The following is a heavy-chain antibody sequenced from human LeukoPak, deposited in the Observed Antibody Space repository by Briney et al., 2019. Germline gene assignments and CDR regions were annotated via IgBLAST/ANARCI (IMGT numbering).Heavy chain of an antibody. J-gene: IGHJ4*02. CDR3: ARRRYIRGPDVVNPFDY. CDR1: GGSFSGYY. D-gene: IGHD1-1*01. Sequence: SETPSLTCTVYGGSFSGYYWSWIRQPPGKGLEWIGTIHYSGSTSYNPSLKSRVTISVDTSKNQFSLKLSSVTAADTAVYYCARRRYIRGPDVVNPFDYWGQGTLVTVSS. CDR2: IHYSGST. V-gene: IGHV4-34*01.